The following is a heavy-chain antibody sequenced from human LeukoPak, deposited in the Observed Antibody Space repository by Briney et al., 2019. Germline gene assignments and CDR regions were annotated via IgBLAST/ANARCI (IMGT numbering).Heavy chain of an antibody. CDR2: INHSGST. Sequence: SETLSLTCAVYGGSFSGYYWSWIRQPPGKGLEWIGEINHSGSTNYNPSLKSRVTISVDTSKNQFSLKLSSVTAADTAVYYCAREGTSTPNWFDPWGQGTLVTVSS. J-gene: IGHJ5*02. CDR1: GGSFSGYY. D-gene: IGHD3-10*01. CDR3: AREGTSTPNWFDP. V-gene: IGHV4-34*01.